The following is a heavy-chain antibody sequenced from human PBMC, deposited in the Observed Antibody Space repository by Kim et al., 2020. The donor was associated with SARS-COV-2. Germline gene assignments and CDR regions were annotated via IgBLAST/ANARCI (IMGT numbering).Heavy chain of an antibody. D-gene: IGHD6-13*01. J-gene: IGHJ2*01. CDR3: ATEDRSEMTIALNYWYFDV. V-gene: IGHV3-7*01. CDR1: GVKLRGSW. Sequence: GGPLRLSCGVPGVKLRGSWISWVRQAPGKGLEWVANINEDGSEKSYVASVKGRFTISRDNAINLVLLQMTGLRVDDTAVYFCATEDRSEMTIALNYWYFDVWSRGSLVTVSS. CDR2: INEDGSEK.